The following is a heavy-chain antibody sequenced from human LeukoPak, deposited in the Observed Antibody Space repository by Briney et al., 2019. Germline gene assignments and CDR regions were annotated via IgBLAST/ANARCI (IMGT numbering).Heavy chain of an antibody. CDR3: ARGLRAAFGGVIRLSRTYYFDY. Sequence: SETLSLTCAVSGYSISSGYYWGWIRQPPGKGLEWIGSINHSGSTNYNPSLKSRVTISVDTSKNQFSLKLSSVTAADTAVYYCARGLRAAFGGVIRLSRTYYFDYWGQGTLVTVSS. D-gene: IGHD3-16*02. CDR2: INHSGST. CDR1: GYSISSGYY. J-gene: IGHJ4*02. V-gene: IGHV4-38-2*01.